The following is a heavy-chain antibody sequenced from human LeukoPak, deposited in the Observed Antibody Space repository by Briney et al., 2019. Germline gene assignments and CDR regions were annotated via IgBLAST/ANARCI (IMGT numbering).Heavy chain of an antibody. CDR2: IYYSGST. J-gene: IGHJ1*01. CDR1: GGSISVYY. D-gene: IGHD3-22*01. V-gene: IGHV4-59*08. Sequence: SETLSLTCTVSGGSISVYYWSWIRQPPGKGLEWIGYIYYSGSTNYNPSLKSRVTISVDTSKNQLSLKLSSVTAADTAVYYCARHSKYYYDSSGSYVGYFQHWGQGTLSPSPQ. CDR3: ARHSKYYYDSSGSYVGYFQH.